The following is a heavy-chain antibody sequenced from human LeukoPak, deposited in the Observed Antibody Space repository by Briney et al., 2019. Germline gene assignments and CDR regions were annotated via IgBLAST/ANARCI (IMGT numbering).Heavy chain of an antibody. V-gene: IGHV1-18*01. J-gene: IGHJ4*02. D-gene: IGHD5-24*01. CDR1: GYTFTNYD. Sequence: GASVKVSCKASGYTFTNYDISWVRQAPGQGLEWMGWISAYTGNTNYAQKLQGRVIMTTDTSASTVYMELRSLRSDDTAVYYCARDGDGYTNGNFEYWGQGTLVTVSS. CDR2: ISAYTGNT. CDR3: ARDGDGYTNGNFEY.